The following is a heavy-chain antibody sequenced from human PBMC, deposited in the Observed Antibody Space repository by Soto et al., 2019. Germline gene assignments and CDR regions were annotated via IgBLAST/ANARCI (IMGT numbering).Heavy chain of an antibody. CDR2: ISYDGSNK. D-gene: IGHD1-26*01. V-gene: IGHV3-30*18. Sequence: GGSLRLSCAASGFTFSSYGMHWVRQAPGKGLEWVAVISYDGSNKYYADSVKGRFTISRDNSKNTLYLQMNSLRAEDTAVYYCAKGSTAYSGSYLYNWFDPWGQGTLVTVSS. CDR3: AKGSTAYSGSYLYNWFDP. CDR1: GFTFSSYG. J-gene: IGHJ5*02.